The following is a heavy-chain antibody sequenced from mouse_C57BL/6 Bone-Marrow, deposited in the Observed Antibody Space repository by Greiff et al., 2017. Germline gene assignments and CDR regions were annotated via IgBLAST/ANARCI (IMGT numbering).Heavy chain of an antibody. CDR1: GYTFTGYW. CDR2: IDPSDSYT. CDR3: AGISGSAGFAY. V-gene: IGHV1-50*01. Sequence: QVQLQQPGPELVKPGASVKLSCKASGYTFTGYWMQWVKQRPGQGLEWIGEIDPSDSYTNYNQKFKGKATLTVDTSSSTAYMQLSSLTSEDSAVYYWAGISGSAGFAYWGQGTRVTVSA. J-gene: IGHJ3*01. D-gene: IGHD6-1*01.